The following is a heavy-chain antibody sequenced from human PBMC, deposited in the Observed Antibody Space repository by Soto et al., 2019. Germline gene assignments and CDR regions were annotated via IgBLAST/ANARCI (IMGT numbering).Heavy chain of an antibody. CDR3: ARLGASRTLV. Sequence: SETLSLTCNVSGGSINSYYWSWIRQSPGKGLEWIGYVYYTGDTNYNPSLKSRVTISVDPSRSQFSLKLNSVTAADTAVYFCARLGASRTLVWGQGTMVTVSS. V-gene: IGHV4-59*01. CDR1: GGSINSYY. CDR2: VYYTGDT. D-gene: IGHD7-27*01. J-gene: IGHJ3*01.